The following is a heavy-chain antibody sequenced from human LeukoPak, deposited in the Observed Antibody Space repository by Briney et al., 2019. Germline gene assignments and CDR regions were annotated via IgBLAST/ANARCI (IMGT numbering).Heavy chain of an antibody. CDR2: INPNSGGT. V-gene: IGHV1-2*06. CDR1: GYTFTGYY. J-gene: IGHJ4*02. Sequence: ASVKVSCKASGYTFTGYYMHWVRQAPGQGLEWMERINPNSGGTNYAQKFRGRVTMTRDTSISTAYMELSRLRSDDTAVYYCARDAGSGYDGIDYWGQGTLVTVSS. CDR3: ARDAGSGYDGIDY. D-gene: IGHD5-12*01.